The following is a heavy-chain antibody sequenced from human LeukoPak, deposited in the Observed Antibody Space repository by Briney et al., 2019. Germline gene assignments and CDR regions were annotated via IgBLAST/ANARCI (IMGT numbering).Heavy chain of an antibody. D-gene: IGHD2-2*01. CDR2: ISSSSSYI. CDR1: GFTFSSYS. J-gene: IGHJ4*02. CDR3: ARDLVPAADY. Sequence: GGSLRLSCAASGFTFSSYSMNWVRQAPGKGLEWVSSISSSSSYIYYADSVKGRFTISRDNAKNSLYLQMNSLRAEDTAVYYCARDLVPAADYWGQGTLGTVSS. V-gene: IGHV3-21*01.